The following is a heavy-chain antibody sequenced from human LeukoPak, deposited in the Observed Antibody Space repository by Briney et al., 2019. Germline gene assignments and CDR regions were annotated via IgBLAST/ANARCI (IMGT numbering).Heavy chain of an antibody. CDR1: GYTFTSYG. J-gene: IGHJ5*02. D-gene: IGHD5-12*01. CDR2: INAGNGDT. Sequence: ASVKVSCKASGYTFTSYGISWVRQAPGQRLEWMGWINAGNGDTKYSQKFQGRVTITRDTSASTAYMDLSSLTSEDTATYYCARGGGYGFNWIDPLGQGTLVTVSS. V-gene: IGHV1-3*01. CDR3: ARGGGYGFNWIDP.